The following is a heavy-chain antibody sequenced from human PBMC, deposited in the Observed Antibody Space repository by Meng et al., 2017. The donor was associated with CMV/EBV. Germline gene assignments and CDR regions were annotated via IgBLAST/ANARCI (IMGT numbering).Heavy chain of an antibody. D-gene: IGHD6-13*01. CDR1: GFPFSSYW. CDR3: ARDQEVSQKLVVPFDP. Sequence: GESLKISCAASGFPFSSYWMHCVRQAPGKGLVWVSRINSDGSSTSYADSVKGRFTISRDNAKNTLYLQMNSMSAEDTAVYYCARDQEVSQKLVVPFDPWGQGTLVTVSS. CDR2: INSDGSST. J-gene: IGHJ5*02. V-gene: IGHV3-74*01.